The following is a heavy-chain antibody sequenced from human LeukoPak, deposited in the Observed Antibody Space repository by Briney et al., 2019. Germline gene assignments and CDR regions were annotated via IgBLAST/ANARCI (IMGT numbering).Heavy chain of an antibody. D-gene: IGHD3-22*01. CDR2: MNPNSGNT. J-gene: IGHJ6*02. CDR3: ARSPITMISLYGMDV. Sequence: ASVTVSFKASGYTFTNYDINWVRQATGQGLEWMGWMNPNSGNTGYAQKFQGRVTMTRNTSISTAYMQLSSLRSEDTAVYYCARSPITMISLYGMDVWGQGTTVTVS. CDR1: GYTFTNYD. V-gene: IGHV1-8*01.